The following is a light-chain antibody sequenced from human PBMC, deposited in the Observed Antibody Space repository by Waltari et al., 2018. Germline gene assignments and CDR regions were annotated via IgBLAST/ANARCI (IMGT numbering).Light chain of an antibody. J-gene: IGKJ1*01. Sequence: EIVLTQSPGTPSLSPGERVTLSCRASQSVGSSSLAWYQQKPGPAPRLVIYRASRRATGTPDRFSGSGSGTDFSLTSCSLDPEDFAVYYCQQNCSLPATFGQGTKVEIK. CDR3: QQNCSLPAT. CDR1: QSVGSSS. CDR2: RAS. V-gene: IGKV3-20*01.